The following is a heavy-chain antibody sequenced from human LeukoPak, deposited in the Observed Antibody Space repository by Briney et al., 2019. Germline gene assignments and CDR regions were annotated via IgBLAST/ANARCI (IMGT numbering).Heavy chain of an antibody. CDR1: GFPFSYYG. V-gene: IGHV3-30*02. D-gene: IGHD6-13*01. CDR3: ANSRSNLIAAAGIYWGRDGDNAFDI. Sequence: PGGSLRLSCAASGFPFSYYGMHWVRQAPGKGLEWVAFIRYTASDKYYADSVKGRFTISRDNAKNSLYLQMNSLRAEDTAVYYCANSRSNLIAAAGIYWGRDGDNAFDIWGQGTMVTVSS. J-gene: IGHJ3*02. CDR2: IRYTASDK.